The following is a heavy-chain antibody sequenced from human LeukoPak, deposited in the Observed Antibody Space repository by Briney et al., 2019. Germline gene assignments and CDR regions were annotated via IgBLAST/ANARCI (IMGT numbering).Heavy chain of an antibody. V-gene: IGHV3-30-3*01. D-gene: IGHD6-19*01. CDR1: GFTFSSYA. J-gene: IGHJ4*02. Sequence: GGSLRLSCAASGFTFSSYAMHWVRQAPGKGLEWVAVISYDGSNKYYADSVKGRFTISRDNSKNTLYLQMNSLRAEDTAVYYCARGRVLWSVAAEAFDYWGQGTLVTVSS. CDR3: ARGRVLWSVAAEAFDY. CDR2: ISYDGSNK.